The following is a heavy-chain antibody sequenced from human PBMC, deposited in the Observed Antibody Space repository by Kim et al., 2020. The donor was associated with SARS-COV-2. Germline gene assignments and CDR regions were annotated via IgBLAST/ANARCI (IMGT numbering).Heavy chain of an antibody. CDR3: SRDRYFDY. V-gene: IGHV4-59*01. CDR2: IYYSGST. J-gene: IGHJ4*02. CDR1: GCSISSYY. Sequence: SETLSLTCTVSGCSISSYYWSWIRQPPGKGLEWIGYIYYSGSTNYNPSLKSRVTISVGTSKNQSSLKLSSVTAADTAVYYCSRDRYFDYWVLGTLVTVPS.